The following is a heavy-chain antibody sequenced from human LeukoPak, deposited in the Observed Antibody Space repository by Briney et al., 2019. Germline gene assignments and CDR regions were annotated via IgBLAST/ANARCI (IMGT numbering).Heavy chain of an antibody. CDR2: INPNSGGT. J-gene: IGHJ3*02. CDR1: GYTFTGYY. CDR3: ARGVVVPAVVAFDI. Sequence: ASVKVSCKASGYTFTGYYMHWVRQAPGQGLEWMGWINPNSGGTNYAQKFQGRVTMTRDTSISTAYMELGRLRSDDTAVYYCARGVVVPAVVAFDIWGQGTMVTVSS. V-gene: IGHV1-2*02. D-gene: IGHD2-2*01.